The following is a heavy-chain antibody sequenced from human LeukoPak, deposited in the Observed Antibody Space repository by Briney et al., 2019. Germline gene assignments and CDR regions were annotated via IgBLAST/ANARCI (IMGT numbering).Heavy chain of an antibody. V-gene: IGHV4-59*01. CDR1: GGSISNYF. CDR3: ARDASGWYPFDY. Sequence: PSETLSLTCTVSGGSISNYFWSWIRQPPGKGLECIGYIYYSGSTNYNPSLKSRVTISVDTSKNQFSLKVNSVTAADTAVYYCARDASGWYPFDYWGQGTLVTVSS. CDR2: IYYSGST. J-gene: IGHJ4*02. D-gene: IGHD6-19*01.